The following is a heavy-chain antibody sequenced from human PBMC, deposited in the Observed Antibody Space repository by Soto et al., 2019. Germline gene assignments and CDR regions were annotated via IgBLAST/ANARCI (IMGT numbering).Heavy chain of an antibody. CDR2: ISGTGSRT. J-gene: IGHJ3*02. CDR1: ELTFSNYA. D-gene: IGHD4-17*01. Sequence: EVQLLESGGGLVQPGGSLRLSCAASELTFSNYAVSWVRQAPGKGLEWVSIISGTGSRTSYADSVKGRFAISRDNSKNTVYLPMNHLRAEDTALYYCAKDQSFSAEYGDYWARSAFDMWGQGTMVTVSS. CDR3: AKDQSFSAEYGDYWARSAFDM. V-gene: IGHV3-23*01.